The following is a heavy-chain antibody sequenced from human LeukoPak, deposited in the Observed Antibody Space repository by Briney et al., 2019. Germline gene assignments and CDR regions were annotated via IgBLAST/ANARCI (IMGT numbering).Heavy chain of an antibody. CDR3: ARDHYYGSGSYYNAFDY. CDR2: IYYSGST. D-gene: IGHD3-10*01. J-gene: IGHJ4*02. V-gene: IGHV4-39*07. Sequence: SETLSLTCTVSGGSISSSSYYWGWIRQPPGKGLEWIGSIYYSGSTYYNPSLKSRVTISVDTSKNQFSLKLSSVTAADTAVYYCARDHYYGSGSYYNAFDYWGPGTLVTVSS. CDR1: GGSISSSSYY.